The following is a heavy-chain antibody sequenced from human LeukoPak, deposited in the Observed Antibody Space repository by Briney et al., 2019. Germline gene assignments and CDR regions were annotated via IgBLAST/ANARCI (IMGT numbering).Heavy chain of an antibody. Sequence: PSETLSLTCTVSGGSISSGSYYWSWIRQPAGKGLEWIGRIYTSGSTNYNPSLKSRVTISVDTSKNQFSLKLSSVTAADTAVYYCARQALYSGSYFDYWGQGTLVTVSS. CDR2: IYTSGST. J-gene: IGHJ4*02. D-gene: IGHD1-26*01. CDR3: ARQALYSGSYFDY. V-gene: IGHV4-61*02. CDR1: GGSISSGSYY.